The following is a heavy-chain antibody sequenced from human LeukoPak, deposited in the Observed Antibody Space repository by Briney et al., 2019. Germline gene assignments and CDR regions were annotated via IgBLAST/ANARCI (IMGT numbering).Heavy chain of an antibody. V-gene: IGHV1-8*01. CDR1: GYTFTSYD. CDR3: ARVVGGIAAAGNTLKNGMDV. Sequence: ASVKVSCKASGYTFTSYDINWVRQATGQGLEWMGWMNPNSGNTGYAQKFQGRVTMTRNTSISTAYMELSSLRSEDTAVYYCARVVGGIAAAGNTLKNGMDVWGQGTMVTVSS. CDR2: MNPNSGNT. D-gene: IGHD6-13*01. J-gene: IGHJ6*02.